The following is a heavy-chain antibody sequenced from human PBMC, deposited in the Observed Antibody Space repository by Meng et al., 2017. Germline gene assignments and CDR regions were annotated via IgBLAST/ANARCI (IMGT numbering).Heavy chain of an antibody. V-gene: IGHV2-5*02. CDR1: GLSLSTRGVG. CDR2: IYWDDDK. J-gene: IGHJ4*02. CDR3: AHSPYDETSGVFYFDY. D-gene: IGHD3-22*01. Sequence: QITLKESCPTLVNPTQTLTLTCSLPGLSLSTRGVGLAWIRQPPGKALEWLALIYWDDDKRYSPSLKTRVTITKDTSKNQVVLTMTNMDPVDTGTYYCAHSPYDETSGVFYFDYWGQGTLVTVSS.